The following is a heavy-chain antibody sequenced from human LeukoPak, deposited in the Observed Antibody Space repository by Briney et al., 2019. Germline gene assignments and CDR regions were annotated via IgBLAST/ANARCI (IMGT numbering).Heavy chain of an antibody. CDR2: TSGSGGST. V-gene: IGHV3-23*01. CDR3: KMGDGSPPLGQ. Sequence: PGGSLRLSCAASGFTFSNYVLGWVRQAPGKGLQWVSATSGSGGSTYYADSVKGRFTISRDNSGNTLYLQMNSLRAEDTAIYYCKMGDGSPPLGQWGQGTLVTVSS. D-gene: IGHD5-24*01. J-gene: IGHJ4*02. CDR1: GFTFSNYV.